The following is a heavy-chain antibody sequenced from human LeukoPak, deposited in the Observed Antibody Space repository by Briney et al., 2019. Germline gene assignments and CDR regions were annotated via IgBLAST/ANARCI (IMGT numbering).Heavy chain of an antibody. D-gene: IGHD3-22*01. CDR3: ARDLTSYYYDNNGAFDF. CDR1: GGTFSSYA. Sequence: ASVKVSYKASGGTFSSYAIDWVRQAPGQGLEWMGRIIPILDTPNYAQKFQGRVTITADKSTSTAYMELSSLRSEDTAVYHCARDLTSYYYDNNGAFDFWGQGTLVTVSS. V-gene: IGHV1-69*04. J-gene: IGHJ4*02. CDR2: IIPILDTP.